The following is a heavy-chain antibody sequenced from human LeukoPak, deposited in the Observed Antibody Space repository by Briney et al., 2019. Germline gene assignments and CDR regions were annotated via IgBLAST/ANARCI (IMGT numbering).Heavy chain of an antibody. CDR2: IQQNGIEK. J-gene: IGHJ3*02. V-gene: IGHV3-7*03. Sequence: GGSLRLSCAASGFTFRDFWMSWVRQAPGKGLEWVANIQQNGIEKYSVEGRFTISRDNVNSLLYLRINSLRADDTAVYYCARAQDPGAFDIWGQGTMVTVSS. CDR3: ARAQDPGAFDI. CDR1: GFTFRDFW.